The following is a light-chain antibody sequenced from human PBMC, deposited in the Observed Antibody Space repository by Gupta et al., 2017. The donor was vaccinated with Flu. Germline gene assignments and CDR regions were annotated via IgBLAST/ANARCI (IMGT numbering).Light chain of an antibody. Sequence: SALTQPPSASGSPGQSVTISCTGTSSDVGGDNYVSWYQQHPGKAPKLMIYEVSKRPSGVPDRFSGSKSGNTASLTVSGLQAEDEADYYCSSYAGSRALVFGGGTKLTVL. V-gene: IGLV2-8*01. CDR2: EVS. CDR1: SSDVGGDNY. J-gene: IGLJ3*02. CDR3: SSYAGSRALV.